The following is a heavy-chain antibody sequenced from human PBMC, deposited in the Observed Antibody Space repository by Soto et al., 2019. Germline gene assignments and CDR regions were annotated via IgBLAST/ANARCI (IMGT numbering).Heavy chain of an antibody. D-gene: IGHD6-13*01. J-gene: IGHJ4*02. V-gene: IGHV3-48*03. CDR1: GFTFSSYE. Sequence: EVQLVESGGGLVQPGGSLRLSCAASGFTFSSYEMNWVRQAPGKGLEWVSYISSSGSTIYYADSEKGRFTISRDNAKNSLYLQMNSLRAEDTAVYYCAREAAAGSADYWGQGTLVTVSS. CDR2: ISSSGSTI. CDR3: AREAAAGSADY.